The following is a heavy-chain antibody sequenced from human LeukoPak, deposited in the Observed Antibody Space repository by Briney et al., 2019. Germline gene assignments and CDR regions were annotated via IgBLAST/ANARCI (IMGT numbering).Heavy chain of an antibody. J-gene: IGHJ4*02. CDR2: INPKSGGR. V-gene: IGHV1-2*02. Sequence: ASVKVSCKASGYTFTGYFMHWVRQAPGQGLEWMGWINPKSGGRSYAQRFQGRVTMTRDTSISTAYMELSRLRSDDTAVYYCATGERLVPAAMWFDYWGQGTLVTVSS. CDR1: GYTFTGYF. CDR3: ATGERLVPAAMWFDY. D-gene: IGHD2-2*01.